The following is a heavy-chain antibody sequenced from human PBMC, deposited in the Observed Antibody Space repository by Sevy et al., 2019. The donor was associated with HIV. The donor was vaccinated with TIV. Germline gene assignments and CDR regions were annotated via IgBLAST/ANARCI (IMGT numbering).Heavy chain of an antibody. D-gene: IGHD6-6*01. J-gene: IGHJ6*02. CDR2: INWSGGST. CDR3: AKDLGSSPWNYNGMDV. V-gene: IGHV3-43D*03. CDR1: GFTFHDYA. Sequence: GGSLRLSCAASGFTFHDYAMHWVRQPPGKGLEWVSLINWSGGSTYYSDSVKGRFTISRDNSKNSLYLQMNSLITEDTALYYCAKDLGSSPWNYNGMDVWGHGTTVTVSS.